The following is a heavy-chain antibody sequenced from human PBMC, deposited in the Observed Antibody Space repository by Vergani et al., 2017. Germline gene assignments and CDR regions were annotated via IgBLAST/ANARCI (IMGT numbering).Heavy chain of an antibody. CDR3: ASRRYDYNSSGYYPDAFDL. D-gene: IGHD3-22*01. J-gene: IGHJ3*01. CDR1: GFTFSSYA. Sequence: EVQLVESGGGLVQPGGSLRLSCAASGFTFSSYAMSWVRHAPGKGLEWVSAIRGSGGSTYYADSVKGRFTISRDNSKNTLYLQMNSLRAEDTAVYYCASRRYDYNSSGYYPDAFDLGDQGTMITVSS. V-gene: IGHV3-23*04. CDR2: IRGSGGST.